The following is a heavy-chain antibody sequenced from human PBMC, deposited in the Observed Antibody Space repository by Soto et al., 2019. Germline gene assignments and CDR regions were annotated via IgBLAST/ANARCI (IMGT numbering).Heavy chain of an antibody. J-gene: IGHJ6*02. D-gene: IGHD3-16*01. CDR1: GYSFTSYW. CDR3: ARHVPPPWALKYYYGMDG. Sequence: GESLKISCQGSGYSFTSYWISWVRQMPGKGLEWMGRIDPSDSYTNYSPSFQGHVTISADKSISTAYLQWSSLKASDTAMYYCARHVPPPWALKYYYGMDGWGQGTTVTVSS. CDR2: IDPSDSYT. V-gene: IGHV5-10-1*01.